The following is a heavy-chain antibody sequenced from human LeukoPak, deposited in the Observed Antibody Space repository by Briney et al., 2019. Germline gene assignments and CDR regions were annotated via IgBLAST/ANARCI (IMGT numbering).Heavy chain of an antibody. CDR1: GFTFSNYW. D-gene: IGHD4-17*01. V-gene: IGHV3-7*01. Sequence: PGGSLRLYCAASGFTFSNYWMSWVRQAPGKGLEWVGNIQEDGSAQYYVDSVKGRFTISRDNAKNSLYLQMNSLRVDDTAVYYCARVAYGDRYWGQGTLVTVSS. J-gene: IGHJ4*02. CDR2: IQEDGSAQ. CDR3: ARVAYGDRY.